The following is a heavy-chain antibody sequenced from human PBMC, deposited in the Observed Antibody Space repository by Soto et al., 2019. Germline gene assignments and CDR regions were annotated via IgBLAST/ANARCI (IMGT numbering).Heavy chain of an antibody. Sequence: QVQLVESGGGLVKPGGSLRLSCAASGFTFSDYYMNWIRQAPGKGLEWVSYISSSGSTIYYADSVKGRFTISRDSAKNSLYLQMNSLRAEDTAVYWCAREPGLIVPAAIPDYFDYWGQGTLVTVSS. CDR3: AREPGLIVPAAIPDYFDY. V-gene: IGHV3-11*01. J-gene: IGHJ4*02. CDR2: ISSSGSTI. CDR1: GFTFSDYY. D-gene: IGHD2-2*01.